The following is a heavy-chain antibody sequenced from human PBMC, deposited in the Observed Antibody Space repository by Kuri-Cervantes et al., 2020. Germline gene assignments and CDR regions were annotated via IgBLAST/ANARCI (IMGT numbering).Heavy chain of an antibody. CDR3: ARGRAVRVSWFDP. CDR1: GGTFSSYA. V-gene: IGHV1-69*05. D-gene: IGHD4-17*01. CDR2: IIPIFGTA. J-gene: IGHJ5*02. Sequence: SVKVSCKASGGTFSSYAISWVRQAPGQGLEWMGGIIPIFGTANYAQKFQGRVTITTDESTSTVYMELSSLTSEDTAVYYCARGRAVRVSWFDPWGQGTLVTVSS.